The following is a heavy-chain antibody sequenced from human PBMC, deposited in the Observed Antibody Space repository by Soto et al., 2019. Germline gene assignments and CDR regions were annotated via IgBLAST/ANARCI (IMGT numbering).Heavy chain of an antibody. CDR2: IYYSGST. V-gene: IGHV4-39*01. Sequence: QLQLQESGPGLVKPSETLSLTCTVSGGSISSSSYYWGWIRQPPGKGLEWIGSIYYSGSTYYNPSLKSRVTISVDTSKNQFSRKLSSVTAADTAVYYCARLVVPAIIDYWGQGTLVTVSS. CDR3: ARLVVPAIIDY. J-gene: IGHJ4*02. CDR1: GGSISSSSYY. D-gene: IGHD2-2*01.